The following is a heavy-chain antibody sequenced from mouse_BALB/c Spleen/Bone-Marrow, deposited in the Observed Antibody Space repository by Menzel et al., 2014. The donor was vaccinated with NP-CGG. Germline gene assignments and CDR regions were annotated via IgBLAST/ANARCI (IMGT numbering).Heavy chain of an antibody. V-gene: IGHV1-20*02. J-gene: IGHJ1*01. Sequence: DVQLVESGPELVKPGASVKISCKASGYSFTGYFMNWVMQSHGKSLEWIGRINPYNGDTFYNQKFKGKATLTVDKSSSTAHMELRSLASGDSAVYYRARVTTDWYFDVWGAGTTVTVSS. CDR1: GYSFTGYF. D-gene: IGHD1-1*01. CDR3: ARVTTDWYFDV. CDR2: INPYNGDT.